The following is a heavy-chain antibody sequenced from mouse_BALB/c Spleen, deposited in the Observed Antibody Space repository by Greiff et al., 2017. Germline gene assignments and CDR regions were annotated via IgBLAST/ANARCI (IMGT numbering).Heavy chain of an antibody. J-gene: IGHJ3*01. Sequence: EVMLVESGGGLVQPGGSRKLSCAASGFTFSDYGMAWVRQAPGKGPEWVAFISNLAYSIYYADTVTGRFTISRENAKNTLYLEMSSLRSEDTAMYYCARSHGSSLAWFAYWGQGTLVTVSA. CDR1: GFTFSDYG. CDR2: ISNLAYSI. D-gene: IGHD1-1*01. V-gene: IGHV5-15*02. CDR3: ARSHGSSLAWFAY.